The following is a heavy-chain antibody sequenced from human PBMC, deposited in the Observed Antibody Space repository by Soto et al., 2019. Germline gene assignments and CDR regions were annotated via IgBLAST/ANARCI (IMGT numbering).Heavy chain of an antibody. D-gene: IGHD4-17*01. CDR3: ARDLGTVTTFRRDYMDV. Sequence: QVQLVQSGAEVKKPGASVKVSCKASGYTFTSYGISWVRQAPGQGLEWMGWISAYNGNTKYAQKLQGRVTMTTDTSTSTAYMELRSLRSDDTAVYYCARDLGTVTTFRRDYMDVWGKGTTVTVSS. J-gene: IGHJ6*03. CDR1: GYTFTSYG. CDR2: ISAYNGNT. V-gene: IGHV1-18*01.